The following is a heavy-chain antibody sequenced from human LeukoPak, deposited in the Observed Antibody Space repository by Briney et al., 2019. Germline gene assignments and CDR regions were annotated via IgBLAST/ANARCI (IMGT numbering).Heavy chain of an antibody. CDR3: AKNFWSDKYYYYMDV. J-gene: IGHJ6*03. D-gene: IGHD3-3*01. V-gene: IGHV3-23*01. CDR1: GFSFSAYA. Sequence: PGGSLRLSCAASGFSFSAYAMSWVRQAPGKGLEWVSGIIRGGNTYYADSAKGRFTISRDNSKNTLYLQMNSLRAEDTAVYYCAKNFWSDKYYYYMDVWGKGTTVTVSS. CDR2: IIRGGNT.